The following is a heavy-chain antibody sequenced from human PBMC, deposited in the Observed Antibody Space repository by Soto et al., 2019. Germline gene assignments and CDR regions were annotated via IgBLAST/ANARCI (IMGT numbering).Heavy chain of an antibody. D-gene: IGHD3-22*01. CDR1: GASLSSGGYY. Sequence: QVQLLESGPGLVKPSQTLSLSCIVSGASLSSGGYYWNWIRQHPGKGLEWIGYIYFAGMTYYNPSLEXLXTXSLXASKNQFSLHLSSVTAADTAVYYCARDRYGDYYAYWGQGILVTVSS. J-gene: IGHJ4*02. V-gene: IGHV4-31*01. CDR3: ARDRYGDYYAY. CDR2: IYFAGMT.